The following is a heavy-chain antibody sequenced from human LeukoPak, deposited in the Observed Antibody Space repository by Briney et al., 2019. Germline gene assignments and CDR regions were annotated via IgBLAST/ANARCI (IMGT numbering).Heavy chain of an antibody. Sequence: GGSLRLSCAASGFSFNSDWMDWVRQAPGKGLEWVSVLYSGGNTYYAESVKGRFTISRDNSKKTLFLQMNTLRPEDTAVYYCARVGPPGNQGYFDYWGQGTLVTVSS. V-gene: IGHV3-53*01. CDR3: ARVGPPGNQGYFDY. CDR2: LYSGGNT. J-gene: IGHJ4*02. CDR1: GFSFNSDW. D-gene: IGHD1-14*01.